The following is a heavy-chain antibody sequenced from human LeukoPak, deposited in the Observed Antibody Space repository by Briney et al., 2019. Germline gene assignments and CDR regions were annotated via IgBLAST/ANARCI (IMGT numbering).Heavy chain of an antibody. CDR1: RFAFSSYA. Sequence: GGSLRLSCAASRFAFSSYAMNWVRQAPGKGLEWVSFISSTSETIYYADSMKGRFTISRHNAENSLYLQMSSLRADDTAVYYCARDRVGGSFDFWGQGTLVTVSS. D-gene: IGHD6-19*01. CDR2: ISSTSETI. CDR3: ARDRVGGSFDF. J-gene: IGHJ4*02. V-gene: IGHV3-48*01.